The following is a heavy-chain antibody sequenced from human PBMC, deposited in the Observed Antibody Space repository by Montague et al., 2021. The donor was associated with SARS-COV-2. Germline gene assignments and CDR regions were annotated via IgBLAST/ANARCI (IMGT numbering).Heavy chain of an antibody. D-gene: IGHD2-15*01. J-gene: IGHJ4*02. V-gene: IGHV4-59*08. CDR3: ARHYSATLPAVY. Sequence: SETLSLTCTVSGGSISSFYWSWFRQPPGKGLEWIGYISDSGSTNYNPPLTSRATMSVDTSKNQSSLKVNSVTAADTAVYYCARHYSATLPAVYWGQGTLVTVSS. CDR2: ISDSGST. CDR1: GGSISSFY.